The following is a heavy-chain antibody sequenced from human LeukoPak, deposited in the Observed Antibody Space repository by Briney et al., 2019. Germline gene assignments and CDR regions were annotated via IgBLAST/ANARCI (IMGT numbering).Heavy chain of an antibody. D-gene: IGHD6-13*01. CDR1: GFTFSSYE. J-gene: IGHJ4*02. V-gene: IGHV3-23*01. Sequence: GGSLRLSCAASGFTFSSYEMNWVRQAPGKGLEWVSAISGSGGSTYYADSVKGRFTISRDNSKNTLYLQMNSLRAEDTAVYYCAKDFPPIAAAGHYFDYWGQGTLVTVSS. CDR2: ISGSGGST. CDR3: AKDFPPIAAAGHYFDY.